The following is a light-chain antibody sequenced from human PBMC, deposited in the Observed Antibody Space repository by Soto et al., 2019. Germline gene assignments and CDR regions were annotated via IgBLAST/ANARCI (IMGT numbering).Light chain of an antibody. V-gene: IGLV2-14*01. Sequence: QSVLTQPASVSGSPGQSSTISCTGTSSDVGGYNYVSWYQQHPGKAPKLMIYDVSNRPSGVSNRFSGSKSGNTASLTISGLQAEDEADYYCSSYTSSSAYVFRTGTKVTVL. CDR1: SSDVGGYNY. J-gene: IGLJ1*01. CDR2: DVS. CDR3: SSYTSSSAYV.